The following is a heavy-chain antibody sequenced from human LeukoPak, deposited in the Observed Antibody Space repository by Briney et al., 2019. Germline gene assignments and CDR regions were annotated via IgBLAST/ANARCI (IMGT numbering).Heavy chain of an antibody. CDR1: GYSISSGYY. Sequence: SETLSLTCTVSGYSISSGYYWGWIRQPPGKGLGWIGYMYYSGSTNYNPSLKSRVTISVDTSKNQFSLKLSSVTAADTAVYYCARVKDYYYMDVWGKGTTVTISS. J-gene: IGHJ6*03. CDR2: MYYSGST. V-gene: IGHV4-61*01. CDR3: ARVKDYYYMDV.